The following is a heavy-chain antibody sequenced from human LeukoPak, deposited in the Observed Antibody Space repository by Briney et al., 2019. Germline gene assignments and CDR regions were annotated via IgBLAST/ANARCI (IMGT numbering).Heavy chain of an antibody. J-gene: IGHJ4*02. CDR2: LYYMRGA. Sequence: PSETLSLTCTVSGGSISGYYWSWSRQPPGKGVEWIGNLYYMRGAWYKSSLKSRVTTSVDTSRNEFSLKLSSVTAADTAVYYCARGVHRRRYSSSFHHPHPFFDYWGQGTLVTVSS. CDR3: ARGVHRRRYSSSFHHPHPFFDY. V-gene: IGHV4-59*01. CDR1: GGSISGYY. D-gene: IGHD6-6*01.